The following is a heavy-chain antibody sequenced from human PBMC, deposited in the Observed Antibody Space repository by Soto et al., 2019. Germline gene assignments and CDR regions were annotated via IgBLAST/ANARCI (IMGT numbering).Heavy chain of an antibody. V-gene: IGHV1-46*01. Sequence: ASVKVSCKASRYTFTSYYVHWVRQAPGQGLEWMGIINPSGGSTSYAQKFQGRVTMTRDTSTSTVYMELSSLRSEDTAVYYCARDQDLTIFGVVIPRQYNWFDPWGQGTLVTVSS. CDR1: RYTFTSYY. J-gene: IGHJ5*02. D-gene: IGHD3-3*01. CDR2: INPSGGST. CDR3: ARDQDLTIFGVVIPRQYNWFDP.